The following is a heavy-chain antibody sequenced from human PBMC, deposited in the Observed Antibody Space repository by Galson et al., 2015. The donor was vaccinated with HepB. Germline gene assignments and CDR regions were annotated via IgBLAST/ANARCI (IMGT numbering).Heavy chain of an antibody. CDR1: GFTFSSYA. V-gene: IGHV3-23*01. CDR3: ATRGSVSSFDY. Sequence: LRLSCAASGFTFSSYAMSWVRQAPGKGLEWVSSLSRSAFDTDYADSVKGRFTSSRDNSKNALYLQMNSLRAEDTAVYYCATRGSVSSFDYWGQGTPVTVSS. CDR2: LSRSAFDT. D-gene: IGHD2/OR15-2a*01. J-gene: IGHJ4*02.